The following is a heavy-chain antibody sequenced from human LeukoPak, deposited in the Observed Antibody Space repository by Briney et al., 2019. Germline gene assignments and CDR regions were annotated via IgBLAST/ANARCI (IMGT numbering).Heavy chain of an antibody. Sequence: KASETLSLTCAVYGGSFSGYYWSWIRQPPGKGLEWIGEIKHSGSTNYNPSLKSRVTISVDTSKNQFSLKLSSVTAADTAVYYCARARLWFGETPRWFDPWGQGTLVTVSS. CDR2: IKHSGST. D-gene: IGHD3-10*01. CDR3: ARARLWFGETPRWFDP. V-gene: IGHV4-34*01. J-gene: IGHJ5*02. CDR1: GGSFSGYY.